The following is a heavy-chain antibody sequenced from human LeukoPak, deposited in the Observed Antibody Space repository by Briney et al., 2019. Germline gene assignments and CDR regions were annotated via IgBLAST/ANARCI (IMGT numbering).Heavy chain of an antibody. CDR1: GFTFRDYY. Sequence: GGSLRLSCAASGFTFRDYYMSWIRQAPGKGLEWISYISSSAGTIHYVDSVKGRFSISRDNAKNSLYLQMDSLRVEDTAVYYCATSVTRRRLDWFIDLWGRGTLVSVSS. D-gene: IGHD4-17*01. J-gene: IGHJ2*01. CDR2: ISSSAGTI. V-gene: IGHV3-11*04. CDR3: ATSVTRRRLDWFIDL.